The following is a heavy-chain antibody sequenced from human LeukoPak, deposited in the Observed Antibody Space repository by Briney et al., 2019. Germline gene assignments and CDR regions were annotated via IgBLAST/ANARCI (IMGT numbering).Heavy chain of an antibody. CDR1: GGSISSYY. J-gene: IGHJ6*02. CDR2: IYYSGST. CDR3: AREPRGYSGYAHYYYGMDV. Sequence: SETLSLTCTVSGGSISSYYWSWIRQPPGKGLEWIGYIYYSGSTNYNPSLKSRVTISVDTSKNQFSLKLSSVTAADTAVYYCAREPRGYSGYAHYYYGMDVWGQGTTVTVSS. D-gene: IGHD5-12*01. V-gene: IGHV4-59*01.